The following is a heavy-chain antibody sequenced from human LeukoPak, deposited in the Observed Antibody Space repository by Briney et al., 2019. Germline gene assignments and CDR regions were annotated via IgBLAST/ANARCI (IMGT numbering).Heavy chain of an antibody. CDR1: GASISSYY. J-gene: IGHJ4*02. CDR2: IHYSGST. V-gene: IGHV4-59*01. Sequence: PSETLSLTCTVSGASISSYYWSWIRQPPGKGLEWIGYIHYSGSTNYNSSLKSRVTISLDTSKNQFSLKLRSVTAADTAVYYCARDGKEFGTLDYWGQGTLVTVSS. CDR3: ARDGKEFGTLDY. D-gene: IGHD3-10*01.